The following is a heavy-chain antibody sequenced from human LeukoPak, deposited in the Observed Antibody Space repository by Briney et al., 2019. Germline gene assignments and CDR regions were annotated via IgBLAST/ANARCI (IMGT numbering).Heavy chain of an antibody. CDR1: GSSISNSY. J-gene: IGHJ4*02. CDR3: ARGPGGATREGFDY. CDR2: IYSTGTS. V-gene: IGHV4-4*07. Sequence: SETLSLTCSVSGSSISNSYWSWIRQPAGKGLEWIGRIYSTGTSTYNPSLKRRVTVSVDTSKNQFSLKLISVTAADMAVYYCARGPGGATREGFDYWGQGTLVTVSS. D-gene: IGHD1-26*01.